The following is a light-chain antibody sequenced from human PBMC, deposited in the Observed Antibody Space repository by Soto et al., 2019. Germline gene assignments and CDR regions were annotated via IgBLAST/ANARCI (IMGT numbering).Light chain of an antibody. J-gene: IGLJ1*01. CDR3: CSFAGSLYV. V-gene: IGLV2-23*01. Sequence: QSVLTQPASVSGSPGQSITISCTGGSRDVGGYDLVSWYQQHPGKVPKLIIYEGNQRPSGVSNRFSGSKSGNTASLTISGLQAEEEADYYCCSFAGSLYVFGNGTKVT. CDR2: EGN. CDR1: SRDVGGYDL.